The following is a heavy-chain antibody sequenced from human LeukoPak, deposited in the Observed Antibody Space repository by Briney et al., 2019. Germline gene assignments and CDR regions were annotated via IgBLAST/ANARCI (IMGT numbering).Heavy chain of an antibody. D-gene: IGHD2-2*01. CDR2: INPSGGST. J-gene: IGHJ6*03. V-gene: IGHV1-46*01. CDR1: GYTFTSYY. Sequence: GASVKVSCKASGYTFTSYYIHWVRQAPGQGLEWMGIINPSGGSTTYAQNFQGRVTMTRDMSTSTVYMELRSLRSEDTAVYYCARSPSSTKYYYYYYMDVWGKGTTVTVSS. CDR3: ARSPSSTKYYYYYYMDV.